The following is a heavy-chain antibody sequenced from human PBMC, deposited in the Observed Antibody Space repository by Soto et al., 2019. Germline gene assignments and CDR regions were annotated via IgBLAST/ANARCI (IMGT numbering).Heavy chain of an antibody. V-gene: IGHV1-18*04. CDR1: GYTFTSYG. CDR2: SNAYNGDT. D-gene: IGHD6-19*01. J-gene: IGHJ5*02. Sequence: QVQLVQSGAEVKKPGASVKVSCKASGYTFTSYGITWVRQAPGQGLEWMGWSNAYNGDTNYAQKVQGRATMTTDRSTTTAYIDWRSLTSDDTAMYYCARTPQYSSAWPTQNWFDPWGQGTLVTVS. CDR3: ARTPQYSSAWPTQNWFDP.